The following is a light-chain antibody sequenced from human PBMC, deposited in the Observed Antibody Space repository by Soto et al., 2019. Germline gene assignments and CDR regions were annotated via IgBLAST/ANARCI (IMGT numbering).Light chain of an antibody. CDR3: CSLTTSHTYV. Sequence: QSVLTQPASVSGSPGQSITISCTGTSSDIGHYDYASWYQQHPGKAPKLMIYHVTYRPSGVSNRYSGSKSGNSASLTISGLQADDEADSYCCSLTTSHTYVFGSGTKVTVL. CDR2: HVT. CDR1: SSDIGHYDY. V-gene: IGLV2-14*03. J-gene: IGLJ1*01.